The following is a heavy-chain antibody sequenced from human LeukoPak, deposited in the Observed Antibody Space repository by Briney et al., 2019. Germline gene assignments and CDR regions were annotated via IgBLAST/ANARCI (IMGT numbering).Heavy chain of an antibody. V-gene: IGHV1-69*01. J-gene: IGHJ4*02. CDR2: IVPIFGTA. D-gene: IGHD3-10*01. Sequence: GSSVKVSCKASGGTFSSYAISWVRQAPGQGLEWMGGIVPIFGTANYAQKFQGRVTITADESTSTAYMELSSLRSEDTAVYYCASMVRGLVDYWGQGTLVTVSS. CDR1: GGTFSSYA. CDR3: ASMVRGLVDY.